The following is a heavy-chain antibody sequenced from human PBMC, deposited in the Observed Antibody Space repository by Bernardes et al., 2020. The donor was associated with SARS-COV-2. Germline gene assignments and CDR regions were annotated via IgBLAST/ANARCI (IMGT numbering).Heavy chain of an antibody. Sequence: ASVKVSCKASGYTFTSYGISWVRQAPGQGLEWMGWISAYNGNTNYAQKLQGRVTMTTDTSTSTAYMELRSLRSDDTAVYYCARGKGAVPAAPYYYYGMDVWGQGTTVTVSS. CDR1: GYTFTSYG. CDR3: ARGKGAVPAAPYYYYGMDV. J-gene: IGHJ6*02. CDR2: ISAYNGNT. D-gene: IGHD2-2*01. V-gene: IGHV1-18*01.